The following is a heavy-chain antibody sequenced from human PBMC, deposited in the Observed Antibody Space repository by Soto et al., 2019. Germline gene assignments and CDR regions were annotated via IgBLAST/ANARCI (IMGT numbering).Heavy chain of an antibody. CDR3: ARSIVVVTALDY. V-gene: IGHV1-3*05. Sequence: QVQLVQSGPEEKKPGASVKVSCKASGYTFTSYAMHWVRQAPGQRLEWMGWINAGNGNTKYSQKFQGRVTITRDTPASTAYMELSSLRSEDTAVYYCARSIVVVTALDYWGQGTLVTVSS. J-gene: IGHJ4*02. CDR2: INAGNGNT. D-gene: IGHD2-21*02. CDR1: GYTFTSYA.